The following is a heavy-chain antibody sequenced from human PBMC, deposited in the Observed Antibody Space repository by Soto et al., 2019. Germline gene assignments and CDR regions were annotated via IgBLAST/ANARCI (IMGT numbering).Heavy chain of an antibody. CDR3: ARRYGSGTYHYYYGMDV. Sequence: GGSLRLSCAASGFTFSTYSMNWVRQAPGKGLEWVSSISSSSSDIYYADSVKGRFTIARDNAKKSLYLQMNSLRAEDTAVYYCARRYGSGTYHYYYGMDVWGQGTTVTVSS. CDR2: ISSSSSDI. CDR1: GFTFSTYS. D-gene: IGHD3-10*01. V-gene: IGHV3-21*01. J-gene: IGHJ6*02.